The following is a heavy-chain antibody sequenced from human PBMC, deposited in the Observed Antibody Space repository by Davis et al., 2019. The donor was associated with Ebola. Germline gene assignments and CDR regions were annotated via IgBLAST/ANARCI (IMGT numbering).Heavy chain of an antibody. Sequence: HTGGSLRLSCAASGFTFSSYWMHWVRQAPGKGLVWVSRINSDGSSTSYADSVKGRFTISRDNAKNTLYLQMNSLRAEDTAGYYCARGGFFGVVSIDYWGQGTLVTVSS. CDR1: GFTFSSYW. D-gene: IGHD3-3*01. V-gene: IGHV3-74*01. CDR3: ARGGFFGVVSIDY. J-gene: IGHJ4*02. CDR2: INSDGSST.